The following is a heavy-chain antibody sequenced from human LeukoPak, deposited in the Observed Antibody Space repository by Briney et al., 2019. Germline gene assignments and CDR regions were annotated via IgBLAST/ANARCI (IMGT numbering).Heavy chain of an antibody. CDR1: GFSGYY. CDR2: INHGGST. CDR3: ARGRLDWTNYYYGMDV. Sequence: SETLSLTCVVYGFSGYYWSWIRQLPGKGLEWIGEINHGGSTNYNPSLKSRVTISVDTSKNQFSLKLSSVTAADTAVYYCARGRLDWTNYYYGMDVWGQGTTVTVSS. D-gene: IGHD3/OR15-3a*01. V-gene: IGHV4-34*01. J-gene: IGHJ6*02.